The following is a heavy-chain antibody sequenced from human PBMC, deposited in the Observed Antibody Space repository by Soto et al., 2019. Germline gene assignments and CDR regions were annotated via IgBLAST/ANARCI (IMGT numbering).Heavy chain of an antibody. CDR2: ISGSGGST. CDR1: GFPFTSYA. V-gene: IGHV3-23*01. J-gene: IGHJ4*02. CDR3: AKDRYCSSSTCHQAFDY. D-gene: IGHD2-2*01. Sequence: SLRLSCAASGFPFTSYAMSWVRRAPGKGLEWVSLISGSGGSTKYADSVKGRFAISRDSSKNTLYLQMNSLRAEDTAIYYCAKDRYCSSSTCHQAFDYWGQGTLVTVSS.